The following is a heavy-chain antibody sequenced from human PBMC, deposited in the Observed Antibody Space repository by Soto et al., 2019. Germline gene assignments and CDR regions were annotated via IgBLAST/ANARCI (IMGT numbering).Heavy chain of an antibody. CDR2: ISGNGDRI. J-gene: IGHJ4*02. CDR3: VKEPYYDSSGAYYFEY. V-gene: IGHV3-23*01. D-gene: IGHD3-22*01. CDR1: GFTFSSFA. Sequence: SLRLSCAASGFTFSSFAMSWVRQAPGKGLEWVSGISGNGDRIYYIDSEKGRFTSSRDNSKSTLFLQMNSLRAEDTAVYHCVKEPYYDSSGAYYFEYWGQGTLVTVCS.